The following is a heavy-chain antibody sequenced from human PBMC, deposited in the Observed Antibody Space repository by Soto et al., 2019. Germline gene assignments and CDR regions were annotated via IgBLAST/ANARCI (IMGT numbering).Heavy chain of an antibody. CDR1: GGTFSSYA. J-gene: IGHJ6*02. CDR2: IIPIFGTA. D-gene: IGHD1-1*01. CDR3: ARPLYNWNDVGYVKYYYYGMDV. V-gene: IGHV1-69*13. Sequence: ASVKVSCKASGGTFSSYAISWVRQAPGQGLEWMGGIIPIFGTANYAQKFQGRVTITADESTSTAYMGLSSLRSEDTAVYYCARPLYNWNDVGYVKYYYYGMDVWGQGTTVTVSS.